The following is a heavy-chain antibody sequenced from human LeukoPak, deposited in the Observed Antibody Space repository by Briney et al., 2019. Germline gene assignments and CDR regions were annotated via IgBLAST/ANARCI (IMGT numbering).Heavy chain of an antibody. CDR1: GFTFSSYW. CDR3: AREGGSYFLLNDY. CDR2: IKQDGSEK. Sequence: GGSLRLSCAASGFTFSSYWMSWVRQAPGKGLEWVANIKQDGSEKYYVDSVKGRFTISRDNAKDSLYLQMNSLRAEDTAVYYCAREGGSYFLLNDYWGQGTLVTVSS. J-gene: IGHJ4*02. D-gene: IGHD1-26*01. V-gene: IGHV3-7*01.